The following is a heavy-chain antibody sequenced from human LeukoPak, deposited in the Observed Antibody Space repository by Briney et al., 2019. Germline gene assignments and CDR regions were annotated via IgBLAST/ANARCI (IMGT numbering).Heavy chain of an antibody. J-gene: IGHJ6*02. CDR1: GGSFSGYY. Sequence: AETLSLTCAVYGGSFSGYYWSWLRQPPGKGLEWIGEINHSGSTNYNPSLKSRVTISVDTSKNQFSLKPSSVTAADTAVYYCARGSPMVRGVILSTYYYYYGMDVWGQGTTVTVSS. V-gene: IGHV4-34*01. CDR3: ARGSPMVRGVILSTYYYYYGMDV. CDR2: INHSGST. D-gene: IGHD3-10*01.